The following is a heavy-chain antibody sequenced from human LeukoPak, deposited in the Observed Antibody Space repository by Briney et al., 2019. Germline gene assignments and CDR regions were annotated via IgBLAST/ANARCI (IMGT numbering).Heavy chain of an antibody. CDR3: AGIPYYYDSSGYYYYYYYMDV. CDR1: DYSISSSYY. D-gene: IGHD3-22*01. CDR2: IYTSGST. Sequence: PSETLSLTCTVSDYSISSSYYWGWIRQPPGQGLEWFGIIYTSGSTNYNPSLKSRVTMSVDTSKNQFSLKLSSVTAADTAVYYCAGIPYYYDSSGYYYYYYYMDVWGKGTTVTISS. J-gene: IGHJ6*03. V-gene: IGHV4-38-2*02.